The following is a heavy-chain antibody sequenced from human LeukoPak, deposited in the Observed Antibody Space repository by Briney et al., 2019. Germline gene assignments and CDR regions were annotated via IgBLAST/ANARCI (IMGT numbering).Heavy chain of an antibody. CDR1: GFTFRGST. CDR2: ITIDAGST. CDR3: ARVRGGLFFDY. V-gene: IGHV3-64D*09. J-gene: IGHJ4*02. Sequence: GGSLRLSCSASGFTFRGSTMNWVRQAPGKGLEYVSTITIDAGSTYYADSVKVRFIISRDNSKNTLYLQMSSLRPEDAAVYYCARVRGGLFFDYWGQGTLVTVCS. D-gene: IGHD3-16*01.